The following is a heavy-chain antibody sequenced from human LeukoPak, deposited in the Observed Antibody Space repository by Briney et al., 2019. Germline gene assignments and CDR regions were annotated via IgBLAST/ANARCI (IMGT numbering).Heavy chain of an antibody. D-gene: IGHD3-16*02. Sequence: ASVKVSCKASGYTFTSYGISWVRQAPGQGLEWMGWISAYNGNTNYAQKLQGRVTMTADTSTSTAYMELRSLRSDDTAVYCCARGLMITFGGVIVTYYFDYWGQGTLVTVSS. V-gene: IGHV1-18*01. J-gene: IGHJ4*02. CDR3: ARGLMITFGGVIVTYYFDY. CDR2: ISAYNGNT. CDR1: GYTFTSYG.